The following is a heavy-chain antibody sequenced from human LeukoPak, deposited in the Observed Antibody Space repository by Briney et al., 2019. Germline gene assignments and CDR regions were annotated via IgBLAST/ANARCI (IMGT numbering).Heavy chain of an antibody. CDR3: AKLDYGDYGYFDL. Sequence: GGSLRLSCAASGFTFSSYAMSWVRQAPGKGLEWVSAISGSGGSTYYADSVKGRFTISRDNSKNTLYLQMNSLRAEGTAVYYCAKLDYGDYGYFDLWGRGTLVTVSS. CDR1: GFTFSSYA. J-gene: IGHJ2*01. CDR2: ISGSGGST. D-gene: IGHD4-17*01. V-gene: IGHV3-23*01.